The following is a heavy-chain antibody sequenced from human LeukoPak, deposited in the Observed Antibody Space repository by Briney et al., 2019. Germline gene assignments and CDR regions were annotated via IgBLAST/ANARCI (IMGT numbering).Heavy chain of an antibody. D-gene: IGHD6-19*01. CDR2: LSYDGSNK. CDR3: ARDLRSSGWYPHWFDP. CDR1: GFPFRSFA. J-gene: IGHJ5*02. Sequence: PGGAPGNSLGGPGFPFRSFALHRGRPGPGQGAGGGGVLSYDGSNKYYADSVKGRFTISRDNSKNTLYLQMNSLRAEDTAVYYCARDLRSSGWYPHWFDPWGQGTLVTVSS. V-gene: IGHV3-30*04.